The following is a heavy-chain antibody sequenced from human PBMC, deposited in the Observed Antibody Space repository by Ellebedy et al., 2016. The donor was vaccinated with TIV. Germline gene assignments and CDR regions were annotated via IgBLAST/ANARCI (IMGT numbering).Heavy chain of an antibody. J-gene: IGHJ3*02. CDR1: GFTVSSNY. V-gene: IGHV3-11*01. Sequence: GGSLRLSCAASGFTVSSNYMSWIRQAPGKGLGWVSYISSSGSTIYYADSVKGRFTISRDNAKNSLYLQMNSLRAEDTAVYYGARDEGGGSYHPPYFDIWGQGTMVTVSS. CDR2: ISSSGSTI. D-gene: IGHD1-26*01. CDR3: ARDEGGGSYHPPYFDI.